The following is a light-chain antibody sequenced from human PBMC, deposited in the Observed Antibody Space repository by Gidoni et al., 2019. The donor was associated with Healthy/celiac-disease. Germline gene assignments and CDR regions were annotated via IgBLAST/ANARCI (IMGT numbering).Light chain of an antibody. Sequence: QSALTQPASVSGSPGQSITISCTGTSSDVGGYNYVSWYQQHPGKAPKLLIYEVSNRPSGVSNRFSGSKSGNPASLSSSGLQGEDEADYYCSSYTSISTLFVFGTGTKVTVL. V-gene: IGLV2-14*01. J-gene: IGLJ1*01. CDR1: SSDVGGYNY. CDR2: EVS. CDR3: SSYTSISTLFV.